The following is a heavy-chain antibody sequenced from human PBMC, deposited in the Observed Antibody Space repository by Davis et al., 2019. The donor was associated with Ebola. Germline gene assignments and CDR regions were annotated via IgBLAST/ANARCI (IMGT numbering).Heavy chain of an antibody. J-gene: IGHJ4*02. D-gene: IGHD5-24*01. V-gene: IGHV3-74*01. CDR3: ARGPSMANPDY. CDR1: GFTFSSYG. CDR2: INSDGSST. Sequence: GESLKISCAASGFTFSSYGMHWVRQAPGKGLVWVSRINSDGSSTSYADSVKGRFTISRDNAKNTLYLQMNSLRAEDTAVYYCARGPSMANPDYWGQGTLVTVSS.